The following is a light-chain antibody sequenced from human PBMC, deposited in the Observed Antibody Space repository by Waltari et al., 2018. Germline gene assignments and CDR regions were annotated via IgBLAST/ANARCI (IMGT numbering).Light chain of an antibody. CDR2: DTS. J-gene: IGKJ2*01. CDR1: HENRNY. Sequence: DIQMTQSPSSLSASVGDRVTITCQASHENRNYLNWYQQKPGKAPKLLIYDTSNLETGVPSRFSGSGAGTDFTFTITSLQPEDFATYYCQQRNNWPRTFGQGTKLDMK. CDR3: QQRNNWPRT. V-gene: IGKV1-33*01.